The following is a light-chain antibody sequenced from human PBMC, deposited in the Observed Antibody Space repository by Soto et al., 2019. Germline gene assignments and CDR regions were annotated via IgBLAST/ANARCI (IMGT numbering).Light chain of an antibody. Sequence: QSALTQPASVSGSPGQSITISCTGTSSVVGSYNLVSWYQQHPGKAPKLMIYEVSKRPSGVSNRFSGSKSGNTASLTTSGLQAEDEADYYCCSYAGRSTLVFGGGTKVTVL. CDR3: CSYAGRSTLV. V-gene: IGLV2-23*02. CDR1: SSVVGSYNL. CDR2: EVS. J-gene: IGLJ2*01.